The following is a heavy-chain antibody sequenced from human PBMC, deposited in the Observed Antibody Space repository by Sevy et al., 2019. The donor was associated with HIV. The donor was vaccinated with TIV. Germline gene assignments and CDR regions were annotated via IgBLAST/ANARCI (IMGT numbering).Heavy chain of an antibody. D-gene: IGHD3-22*01. V-gene: IGHV5-51*01. Sequence: GESLKISCKGSGYSFTSYWIGWVRQMPGKGLEWMGIIYPGDSDIRYSPSFQGQVTISADKSISTAYLQWSSLKASDTAMYFFSIRVYDSSGYPQYYFDSWGQGTLVTVSS. J-gene: IGHJ4*02. CDR1: GYSFTSYW. CDR3: SIRVYDSSGYPQYYFDS. CDR2: IYPGDSDI.